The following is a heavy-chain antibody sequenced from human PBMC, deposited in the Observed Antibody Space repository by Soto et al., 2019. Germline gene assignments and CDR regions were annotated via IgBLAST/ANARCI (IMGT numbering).Heavy chain of an antibody. CDR2: FDPSDSSA. Sequence: PGESLKISCLGSGYTFINYWITWVRHMPGKGLERMGSFDPSDSSAVYSPSFQGHITISVDKSINIAYQHWSSLSASDTAIYYCAARLDEGGGWLESGGQGTQVTASS. CDR1: GYTFINYW. J-gene: IGHJ5*01. CDR3: AARLDEGGGWLES. V-gene: IGHV5-10-1*01. D-gene: IGHD3-16*01.